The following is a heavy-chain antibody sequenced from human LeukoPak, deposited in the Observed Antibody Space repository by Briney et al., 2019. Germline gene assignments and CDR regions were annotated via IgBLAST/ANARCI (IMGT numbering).Heavy chain of an antibody. J-gene: IGHJ4*02. Sequence: GGSLRLSCAASGFTFSSYGMYWVRQAPGKGLEWVAFIRYDGSNKYYADSVKGRFTISRDNSKNTLYLQMNSLRAEDTAVYYCALSGELFLFDYWGQGTLVTVSS. CDR1: GFTFSSYG. V-gene: IGHV3-30*02. CDR2: IRYDGSNK. CDR3: ALSGELFLFDY. D-gene: IGHD3-10*01.